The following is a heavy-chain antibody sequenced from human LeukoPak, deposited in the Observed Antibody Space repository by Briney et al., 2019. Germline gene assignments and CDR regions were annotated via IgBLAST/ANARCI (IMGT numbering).Heavy chain of an antibody. V-gene: IGHV3-7*04. CDR1: GFTFSSYW. CDR2: IKQDGSEK. J-gene: IGHJ6*03. D-gene: IGHD2-21*01. Sequence: GGSLRLSCAASGFTFSSYWMSWVRQAPGKGLEWVANIKQDGSEKYYVDSVKGRFTISRDNAKNSLYLQMNSLRAEDTAVYYCARGQVAIYYYYYYYMDVWGKGTTVTVSS. CDR3: ARGQVAIYYYYYYYMDV.